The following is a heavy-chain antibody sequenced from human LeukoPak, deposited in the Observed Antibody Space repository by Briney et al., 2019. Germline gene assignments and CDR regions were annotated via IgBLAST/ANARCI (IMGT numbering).Heavy chain of an antibody. V-gene: IGHV3-30*18. CDR2: YSYDGRNI. Sequence: GGSLRLSCADSGFTFSSYAMHWVRQAPGKGLEWVAVYSYDGRNIDYADSVKGRFTISRDTSKNTLFLQISSLRAEDTAVYHCAKDSAGNSGNADYWGQGTLVTVSS. J-gene: IGHJ4*02. D-gene: IGHD4-23*01. CDR3: AKDSAGNSGNADY. CDR1: GFTFSSYA.